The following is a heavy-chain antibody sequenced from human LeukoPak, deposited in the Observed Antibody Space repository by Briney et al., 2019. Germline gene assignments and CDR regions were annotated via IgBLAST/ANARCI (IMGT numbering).Heavy chain of an antibody. CDR3: AREWYCSSTSCYDYYYYYMDV. CDR1: GGSISSGDYY. D-gene: IGHD2-2*01. V-gene: IGHV4-30-4*08. CDR2: IYYSGST. J-gene: IGHJ6*03. Sequence: SETLPLTCTVSGGSISSGDYYWSWIRQPPRKGLEWIGYIYYSGSTYYNPSLKSRVTISVDTSKNQFSLKLSSVTAADTAVYYCAREWYCSSTSCYDYYYYYMDVWGKGTTVTVSS.